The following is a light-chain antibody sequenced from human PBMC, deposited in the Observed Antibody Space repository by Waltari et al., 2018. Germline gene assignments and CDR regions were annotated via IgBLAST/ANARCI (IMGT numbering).Light chain of an antibody. V-gene: IGLV1-51*02. CDR2: ETN. CDR1: SSNIGNNY. CDR3: GAWDGSLSSGV. Sequence: QSVLTQPPSVSAAPGQKVTISCSGSSSNIGNNYVSWSQQLPGTAPKLLIYETNKRPSGIPDRFSGSKSGTSATLGITGLQTGDEADYYCGAWDGSLSSGVFGGGTKLTVL. J-gene: IGLJ3*02.